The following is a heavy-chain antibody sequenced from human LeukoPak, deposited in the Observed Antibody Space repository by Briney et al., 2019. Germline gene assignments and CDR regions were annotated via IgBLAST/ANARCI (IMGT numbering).Heavy chain of an antibody. CDR1: GFTFSSYA. Sequence: PGGSLRLSCAASGFTFSSYAMHWVRQAPGKGLERGAVISYDGSNKYYADSVKGRFTISRDNSKNTLYLQMNSLRPDDSAVYYCVKDLGSAITSALALDVWGQGTTVTVSS. V-gene: IGHV3-30-3*01. CDR3: VKDLGSAITSALALDV. D-gene: IGHD2-15*01. J-gene: IGHJ6*02. CDR2: ISYDGSNK.